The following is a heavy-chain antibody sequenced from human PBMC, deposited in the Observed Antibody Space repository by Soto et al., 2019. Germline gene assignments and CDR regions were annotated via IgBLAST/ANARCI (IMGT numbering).Heavy chain of an antibody. V-gene: IGHV3-23*01. CDR1: GFTFSSYA. J-gene: IGHJ6*02. CDR3: ALTNPGYYDSSGYYNYYYYGMDV. Sequence: GGSLSLSCAASGFTFSSYAMSWVRQAPGKGLEWVSAISGSGGSTYYADSVKGRFTISRDNSKNTLYLQMNSLRAEDTAVYYCALTNPGYYDSSGYYNYYYYGMDVWGQGTTVTVSS. CDR2: ISGSGGST. D-gene: IGHD3-22*01.